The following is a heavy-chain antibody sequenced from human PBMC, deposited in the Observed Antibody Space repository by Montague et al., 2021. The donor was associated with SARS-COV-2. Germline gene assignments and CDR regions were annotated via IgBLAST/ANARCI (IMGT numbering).Heavy chain of an antibody. CDR2: INPDGGHT. Sequence: SLRLSCAASGFTFSSDWMHLVRQASGKGPVWISRINPDGGHTDSAHFVRGRFTTSRDNAKNTLYLQMNSLRAEDTAIYYCARDLRVGGGITGTTASDDWGQGTLVTVSS. D-gene: IGHD1-20*01. V-gene: IGHV3-74*01. J-gene: IGHJ4*02. CDR3: ARDLRVGGGITGTTASDD. CDR1: GFTFSSDW.